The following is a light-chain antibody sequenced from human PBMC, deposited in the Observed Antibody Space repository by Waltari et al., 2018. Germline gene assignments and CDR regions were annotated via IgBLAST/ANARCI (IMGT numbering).Light chain of an antibody. CDR2: WES. V-gene: IGKV4-1*01. J-gene: IGKJ3*01. CDR3: QQYYSSSIT. Sequence: DIVMTQSPDSLTVPLGERATINCHSSQSVLYSSNNKNYLAWYQQKPGQPPKLLIYWESTRESGVPDRFSGSGSGTDFTLTISSLQAEDVAVYYCQQYYSSSITFGPGTKVDIK. CDR1: QSVLYSSNNKNY.